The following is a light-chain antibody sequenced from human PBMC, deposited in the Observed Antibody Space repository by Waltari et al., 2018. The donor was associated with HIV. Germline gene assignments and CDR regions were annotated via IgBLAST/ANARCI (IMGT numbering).Light chain of an antibody. Sequence: DIQMTQSPSSLSASVGDRVTITCRASQGISNFLAWYQQKPGKVPRLLIYTASTLQSGVPSRISGRGSGTNFTLTISSLQPEDVATYYCQNYNSAQFTFGPGTKVDIK. CDR3: QNYNSAQFT. J-gene: IGKJ3*01. CDR2: TAS. CDR1: QGISNF. V-gene: IGKV1-27*01.